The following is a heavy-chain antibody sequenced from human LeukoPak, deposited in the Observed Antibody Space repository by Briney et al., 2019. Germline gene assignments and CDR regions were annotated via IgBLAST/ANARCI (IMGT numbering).Heavy chain of an antibody. CDR2: ISSSSSTI. D-gene: IGHD2-21*02. V-gene: IGHV3-48*01. CDR3: ARVVTGGRYYYYYYMDV. CDR1: GFTFSSYG. Sequence: GGSLRLSCAASGFTFSSYGMTWVRQAPGKGLEWVSYISSSSSTIYYADSVKGRFTISRDNAKNSLYLQLNSLRAEDTAVYYCARVVTGGRYYYYYYMDVWGKGTTVTVSS. J-gene: IGHJ6*03.